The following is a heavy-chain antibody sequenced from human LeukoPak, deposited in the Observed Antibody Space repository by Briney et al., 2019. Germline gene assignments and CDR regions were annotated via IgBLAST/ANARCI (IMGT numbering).Heavy chain of an antibody. J-gene: IGHJ5*02. Sequence: GGSLRLSCAASGFTFSSYSMNWVRQAPGKGLEWVSGISDSGGNTYYAGSVKGRFTISRDNSKNMLYLQMNSLRAEDTAVYYCAKKIPTSFDPWGQGTLVTVSS. V-gene: IGHV3-23*01. CDR3: AKKIPTSFDP. CDR1: GFTFSSYS. CDR2: ISDSGGNT.